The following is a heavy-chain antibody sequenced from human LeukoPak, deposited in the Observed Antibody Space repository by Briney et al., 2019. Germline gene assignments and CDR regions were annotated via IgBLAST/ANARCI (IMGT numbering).Heavy chain of an antibody. Sequence: SETLSLTCTVSGGSISSSSYYWGWLRQPPGKGLEWIGSIYYSGSTYYNPSLKSRVTISVDTSKNQFSLKLSSVTAADTAVYYCARDRNSSGWYYYYYGMDVWGQGTTVTVSS. D-gene: IGHD6-19*01. CDR2: IYYSGST. J-gene: IGHJ6*02. CDR3: ARDRNSSGWYYYYYGMDV. CDR1: GGSISSSSYY. V-gene: IGHV4-39*07.